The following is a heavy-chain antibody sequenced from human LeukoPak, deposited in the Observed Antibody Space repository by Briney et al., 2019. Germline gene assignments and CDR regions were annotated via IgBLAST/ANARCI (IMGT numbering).Heavy chain of an antibody. Sequence: PGGSLRLSCAASGFTFSSYAMSWVRQAPGKGLEWVSAISGSGGSTYYADSVKGRFTISRDNSKNTLYLQMNSLRAEDTAVYYCAKDVISSYYYYYMDVWGKGTTVTVSS. CDR2: ISGSGGST. V-gene: IGHV3-23*01. D-gene: IGHD2-2*01. J-gene: IGHJ6*03. CDR3: AKDVISSYYYYYMDV. CDR1: GFTFSSYA.